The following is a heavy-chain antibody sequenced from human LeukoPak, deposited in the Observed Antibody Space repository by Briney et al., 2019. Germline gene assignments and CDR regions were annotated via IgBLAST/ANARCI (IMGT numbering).Heavy chain of an antibody. CDR1: GGSFSGYY. V-gene: IGHV4-34*01. Sequence: SETLSLTCAVYGGSFSGYYWSWIRQPPGKGLEWIGEINHSGSTNYNPSLKSRVTISVDTSKNQFSLKLSSVTAADTAVYYCARSTMVRGVGRPNWFDPWGQGTLVTVSS. D-gene: IGHD3-10*01. J-gene: IGHJ5*02. CDR2: INHSGST. CDR3: ARSTMVRGVGRPNWFDP.